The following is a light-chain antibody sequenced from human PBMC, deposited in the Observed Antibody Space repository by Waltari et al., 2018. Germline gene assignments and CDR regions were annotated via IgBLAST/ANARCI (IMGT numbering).Light chain of an antibody. CDR2: DAS. V-gene: IGKV1-12*01. J-gene: IGKJ1*01. CDR3: QQVNSVPRT. CDR1: QGISSR. Sequence: DIQMTQSPSSVSASVGDRVTLTCRASQGISSRLAWYQQKPGKAPKLLIYDASSLLSGVPSRFSGSGSGTDFTLTIRSLQPEDFATYYCQQVNSVPRTFGQGTKVEVK.